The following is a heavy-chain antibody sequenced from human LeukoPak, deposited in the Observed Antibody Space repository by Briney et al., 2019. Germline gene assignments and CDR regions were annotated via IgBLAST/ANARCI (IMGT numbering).Heavy chain of an antibody. Sequence: AGGSLRLSCAASGFTFSSYSMNWVRQAPGKGLEWVSSISSSSSYIYYADSVKGRFTISRDNSKNTLYLQMNSLRAEDTAVYYCAKLTTTVANAFDLWGQGTMVTVSS. CDR1: GFTFSSYS. CDR2: ISSSSSYI. D-gene: IGHD4-23*01. CDR3: AKLTTTVANAFDL. J-gene: IGHJ3*01. V-gene: IGHV3-21*01.